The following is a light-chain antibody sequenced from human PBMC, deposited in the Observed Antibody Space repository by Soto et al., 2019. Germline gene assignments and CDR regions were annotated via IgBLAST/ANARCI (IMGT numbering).Light chain of an antibody. V-gene: IGLV2-14*01. Sequence: QSALTQPASVSGSPGQSITISCTGTSGDIGSYNRVSWYQQHPGKAPKLIIYEVTDRPSGVSNRCSGSKSGNTASLTISGRQAEDEAEYYCSSYTNVNTRACVFGTGTKVTVL. CDR2: EVT. CDR1: SGDIGSYNR. CDR3: SSYTNVNTRACV. J-gene: IGLJ1*01.